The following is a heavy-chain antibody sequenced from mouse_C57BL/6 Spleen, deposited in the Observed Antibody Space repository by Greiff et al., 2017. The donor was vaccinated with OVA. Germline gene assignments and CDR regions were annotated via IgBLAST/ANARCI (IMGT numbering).Heavy chain of an antibody. CDR1: GYTFTSYW. CDR2: INPSSGYT. CDR3: ARYYDYDGGWFAD. J-gene: IGHJ3*01. D-gene: IGHD2-4*01. Sequence: QVQLQQSGAELAKPGASVKLSCKASGYTFTSYWMHWVKQRPGQGLEWIGYINPSSGYTKYNQKFKDKATLTADQSSSTAYMQLSSLTYEDSAVYYCARYYDYDGGWFADWGQGTLVTVSA. V-gene: IGHV1-7*01.